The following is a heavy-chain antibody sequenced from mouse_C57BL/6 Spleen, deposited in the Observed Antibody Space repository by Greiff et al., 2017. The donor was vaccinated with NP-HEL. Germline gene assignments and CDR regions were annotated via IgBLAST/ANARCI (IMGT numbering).Heavy chain of an antibody. CDR1: GYTFTDYY. CDR2: INPNNGGT. J-gene: IGHJ1*03. CDR3: ARPDGYYPSYGYFDV. V-gene: IGHV1-26*01. Sequence: VQLQQSGPELVKPGASVKISCKASGYTFTDYYMNWVKQSHGKSLEWIGDINPNNGGTSYNQKFKGKATLTVDKSSSTAYMELRSLTSEDSAVYYCARPDGYYPSYGYFDVWGTGTTVTVSS. D-gene: IGHD2-3*01.